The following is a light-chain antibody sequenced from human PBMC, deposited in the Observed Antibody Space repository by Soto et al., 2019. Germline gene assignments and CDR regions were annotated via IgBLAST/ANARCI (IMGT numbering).Light chain of an antibody. CDR1: TNDVGGYNY. CDR2: EVT. Sequence: QSVLTQPASVSGSPGQSITISCNGTTNDVGGYNYVSWYQQHPGKAPRLLIFEVTSRPSGVSHRFSGSKSGNTASLTISALQAEDEADYFCNSYTSSTSLPYVFGTGTKVTVL. CDR3: NSYTSSTSLPYV. J-gene: IGLJ1*01. V-gene: IGLV2-14*01.